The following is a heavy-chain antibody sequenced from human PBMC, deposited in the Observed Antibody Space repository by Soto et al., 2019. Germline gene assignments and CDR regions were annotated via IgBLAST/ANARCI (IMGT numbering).Heavy chain of an antibody. CDR1: GFTFSSYA. D-gene: IGHD3-16*02. V-gene: IGHV3-30-3*01. CDR3: ARDIEND. Sequence: GGSLRLSCAASGFTFSSYAMHWVRQAPGKGLECVAVISYDGSNKYYADSVKGRFTISRDNSKNTLYLQMNSLRAEDTAVYYCARDIENDWGQGTLVTVSS. J-gene: IGHJ4*02. CDR2: ISYDGSNK.